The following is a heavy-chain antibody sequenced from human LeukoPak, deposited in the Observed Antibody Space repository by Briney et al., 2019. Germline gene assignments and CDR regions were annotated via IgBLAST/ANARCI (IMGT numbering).Heavy chain of an antibody. D-gene: IGHD3-3*01. V-gene: IGHV4-4*07. CDR3: ARDLVTIFGVVDIPYYCYYYMDV. J-gene: IGHJ6*03. Sequence: PSETLSLTCTVSGGSISSYYWSWIRQPAGKGLEWIGRIYTSGSTNYNPSLKSRVTMSVDTSKNQFSLKLSSVTAADTAVYYCARDLVTIFGVVDIPYYCYYYMDVWGKGTTVTVSS. CDR2: IYTSGST. CDR1: GGSISSYY.